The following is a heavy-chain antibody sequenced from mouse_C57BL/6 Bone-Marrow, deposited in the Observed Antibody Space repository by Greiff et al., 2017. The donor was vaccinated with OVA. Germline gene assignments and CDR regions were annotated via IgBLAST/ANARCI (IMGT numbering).Heavy chain of an antibody. J-gene: IGHJ4*01. Sequence: QVTLKESGPGILQSSQTLSLTCSFSGFSLSTSGMGVSWIRQPSGKGLEWLAHIYWDDDKRYNPSLKSRLTISKDNSRNQVFLKITSVATADTATYYCARSGDGYYFYYAMDYWGQGTSVTVSS. CDR2: IYWDDDK. CDR3: ARSGDGYYFYYAMDY. D-gene: IGHD2-3*01. CDR1: GFSLSTSGMG. V-gene: IGHV8-12*01.